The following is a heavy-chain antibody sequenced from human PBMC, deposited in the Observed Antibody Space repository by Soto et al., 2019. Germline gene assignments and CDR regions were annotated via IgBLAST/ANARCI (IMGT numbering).Heavy chain of an antibody. D-gene: IGHD6-19*01. V-gene: IGHV1-69*02. Sequence: QVQLVQSGAEVKKPGSSVKVSCKASGGTFSSYTISWVRQAPGQGLEWMGRIIPILGIANYAQKFQGRVTXXAXKXXSTAYMELSSLRSEDTAVYYCARGIAVAGTYWFDPWGQGTLVTVSS. J-gene: IGHJ5*02. CDR3: ARGIAVAGTYWFDP. CDR2: IIPILGIA. CDR1: GGTFSSYT.